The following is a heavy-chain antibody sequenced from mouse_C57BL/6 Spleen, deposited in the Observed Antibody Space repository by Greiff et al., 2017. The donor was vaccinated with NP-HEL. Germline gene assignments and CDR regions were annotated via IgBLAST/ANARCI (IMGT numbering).Heavy chain of an antibody. CDR3: TRRENLLWDY. D-gene: IGHD2-1*01. CDR2: IDPETGGT. V-gene: IGHV1-15*01. Sequence: VQLQESGAELVRPGASVTLSCKASGYTFTDYEMHWVKQTPVHGLEWIGAIDPETGGTAYNQKFKGKAILTADKSSSTAYMELRSLTSEDSAVYYCTRRENLLWDYWGQGTTLTVSS. CDR1: GYTFTDYE. J-gene: IGHJ2*01.